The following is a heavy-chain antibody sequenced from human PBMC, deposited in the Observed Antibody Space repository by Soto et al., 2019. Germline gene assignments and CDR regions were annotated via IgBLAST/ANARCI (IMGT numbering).Heavy chain of an antibody. D-gene: IGHD6-13*01. V-gene: IGHV3-23*01. Sequence: GSLRLSCSASGFTFDSYAMSWVLQAPGKGLEWVSSISGSGGSTYYADSVKGRFTISRDNSKNTLYLQMNSLRAEDTALYYCAKYGSSSWSLFDYWGQGILVTVSS. CDR3: AKYGSSSWSLFDY. CDR1: GFTFDSYA. J-gene: IGHJ4*02. CDR2: ISGSGGST.